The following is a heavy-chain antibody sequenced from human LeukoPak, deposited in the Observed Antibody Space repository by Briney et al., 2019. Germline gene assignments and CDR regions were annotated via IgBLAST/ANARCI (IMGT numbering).Heavy chain of an antibody. J-gene: IGHJ6*02. V-gene: IGHV3-23*01. CDR2: ISGSDGTT. D-gene: IGHD5-18*01. Sequence: GGSLRLSCAASGFTFSNYAMSWVSQAPGKGLEWVSVISGSDGTTYYADSVKGRFTVSRDNSKNTLYLQMNSLRAEDTAVYYCAKSYGDYYFYVMDVWGQGTTVTVSS. CDR1: GFTFSNYA. CDR3: AKSYGDYYFYVMDV.